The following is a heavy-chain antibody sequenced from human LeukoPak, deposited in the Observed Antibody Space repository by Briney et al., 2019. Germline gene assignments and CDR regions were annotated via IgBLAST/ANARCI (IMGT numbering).Heavy chain of an antibody. V-gene: IGHV4-61*01. CDR3: ARVNPLNYYYGMDV. CDR2: IYYSGST. CDR1: GGSVSSGSYY. Sequence: SETLSLTCTVSGGSVSSGSYYWSWIRQPLGKGLEWIGYIYYSGSTNYNPSLKSRVTISVDTSKNQFSLKLSSVTAADTAVYYCARVNPLNYYYGMDVWGQGTTVTVSS. J-gene: IGHJ6*02.